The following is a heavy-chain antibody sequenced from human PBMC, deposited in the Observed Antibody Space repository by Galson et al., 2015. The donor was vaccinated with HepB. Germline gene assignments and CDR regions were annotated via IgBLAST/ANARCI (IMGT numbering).Heavy chain of an antibody. CDR2: ISYDGGNK. V-gene: IGHV3-30*03. CDR3: ARSGGYTDSYIDK. Sequence: SLRLSCAASGFNFSIYGMDWVRQAPGKGLEWVTVISYDGGNKYYADSVKGRFTISRDNSKNTIYLQMNSLRTEDTGVYYCARSGGYTDSYIDKWGQGARVTVSS. CDR1: GFNFSIYG. J-gene: IGHJ4*02. D-gene: IGHD2-15*01.